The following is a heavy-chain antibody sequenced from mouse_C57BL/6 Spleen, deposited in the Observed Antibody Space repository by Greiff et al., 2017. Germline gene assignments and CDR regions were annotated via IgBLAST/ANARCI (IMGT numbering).Heavy chain of an antibody. CDR2: INPYNGDT. J-gene: IGHJ4*01. CDR3: ARWPITTVVGAMDY. Sequence: EVQLQESGPELVKPGDSVKISCKASGYSFTGYFMNWVMQSHGKSLEWIGRINPYNGDTFYNQKFKGKATLTVDKSSSTAHMELRSLTSEDSAVYYCARWPITTVVGAMDYWGQGTSVTVSS. D-gene: IGHD1-1*01. V-gene: IGHV1-20*01. CDR1: GYSFTGYF.